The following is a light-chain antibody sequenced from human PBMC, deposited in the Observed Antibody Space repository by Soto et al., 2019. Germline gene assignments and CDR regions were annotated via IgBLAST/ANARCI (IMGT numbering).Light chain of an antibody. V-gene: IGLV1-40*01. J-gene: IGLJ1*01. CDR3: QSYENSRTGFYV. CDR2: GNT. Sequence: QSVLTQPPSVSGAPGQRLTISCTGSSSDIGAGFDVHWYQHLPGTAPKLLIYGNTNRPSGVPGRFSGSKSGTSASLVITGLQAEDEADYYCQSYENSRTGFYVFGTGTKLTVL. CDR1: SSDIGAGFD.